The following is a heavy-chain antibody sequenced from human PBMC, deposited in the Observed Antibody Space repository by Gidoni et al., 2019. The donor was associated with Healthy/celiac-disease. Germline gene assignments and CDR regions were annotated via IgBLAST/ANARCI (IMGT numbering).Heavy chain of an antibody. CDR3: AADKYYDFWSGPDAFDI. CDR1: GFTFTSSA. D-gene: IGHD3-3*01. J-gene: IGHJ3*02. V-gene: IGHV1-58*02. Sequence: QMQLVQSGPEVKKPGTTVKVSCKASGFTFTSSAMQWVRQARGQRLEWIGWIVVGSGNTNYAQKFQERVTITRDMSTSTAYMELSSLRSEDTAVYYCAADKYYDFWSGPDAFDIWGQGTMVTVSS. CDR2: IVVGSGNT.